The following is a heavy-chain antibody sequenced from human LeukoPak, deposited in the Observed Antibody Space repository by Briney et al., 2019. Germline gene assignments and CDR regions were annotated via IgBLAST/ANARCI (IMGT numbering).Heavy chain of an antibody. D-gene: IGHD3-22*01. Sequence: PGGSLRLSCAASGFTFSNFAMSWVRQAPGKGLEWVSAISGTGGNTFYTDSVTGRFTISRDNSKNTLYVQMNSLRAEDTAVYYCAKTGGYYDTSDLYRPDVFDIWGRGTVVTVSS. CDR1: GFTFSNFA. V-gene: IGHV3-23*01. CDR3: AKTGGYYDTSDLYRPDVFDI. CDR2: ISGTGGNT. J-gene: IGHJ3*02.